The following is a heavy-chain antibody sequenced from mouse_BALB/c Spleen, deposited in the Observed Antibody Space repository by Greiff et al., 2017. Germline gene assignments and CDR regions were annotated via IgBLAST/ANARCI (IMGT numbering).Heavy chain of an antibody. Sequence: VQVVESGPSLVQPSQSLSITCTVSGFSLTSYGVNWVRQPPGKGLEWLGMIWGDGSTDYNSALKSRLSISKDNSKSQVFLKMNSLQTDDTARYYCARDLYGYDGSMDYWGQGTSVTVSS. CDR1: GFSLTSYG. CDR3: ARDLYGYDGSMDY. CDR2: IWGDGST. J-gene: IGHJ4*01. V-gene: IGHV2-6-7*01. D-gene: IGHD2-2*01.